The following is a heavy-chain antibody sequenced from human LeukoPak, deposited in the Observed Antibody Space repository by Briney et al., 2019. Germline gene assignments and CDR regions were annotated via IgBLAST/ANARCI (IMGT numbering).Heavy chain of an antibody. CDR1: GFTFSSYG. J-gene: IGHJ4*02. D-gene: IGHD2-15*01. V-gene: IGHV3-30*18. Sequence: PGRSLRLSCAASGFTFSSYGMHWVRQAPGKGLEWVAVVSYDGSNKYYADSVKGRFTVSRDNSKNTLYLQMNSLRAEDTAVYYCAKDRGYCSGGSCSGGLDYWGQGTLVIVSS. CDR3: AKDRGYCSGGSCSGGLDY. CDR2: VSYDGSNK.